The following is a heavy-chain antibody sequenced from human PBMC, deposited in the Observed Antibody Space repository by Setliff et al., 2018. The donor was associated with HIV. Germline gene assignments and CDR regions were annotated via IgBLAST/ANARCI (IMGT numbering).Heavy chain of an antibody. CDR3: ARTKGDWDRLLDAFDI. CDR1: GGTFSSYA. J-gene: IGHJ3*02. CDR2: IIPIFGTA. V-gene: IGHV1-69*13. Sequence: ASVKVSCKASGGTFSSYAISWVRQAPGQGLEWMGGIIPIFGTANYAQKFQGRVTITADESTSTAYMELSSLRSEDTAVYYCARTKGDWDRLLDAFDIWGQGTMVTVSS. D-gene: IGHD2-21*02.